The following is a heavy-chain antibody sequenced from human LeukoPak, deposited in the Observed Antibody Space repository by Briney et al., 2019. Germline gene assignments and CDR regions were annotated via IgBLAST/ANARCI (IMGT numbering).Heavy chain of an antibody. D-gene: IGHD3-9*01. CDR2: IIPIFGIA. CDR1: GGTFSSYA. J-gene: IGHJ4*02. V-gene: IGHV1-69*04. Sequence: SLKVSCKASGGTFSSYAISWERQAPGQWLESNGRIIPIFGIANYAQKFQGRVTITADKSTSTAYMELSSLRSEDTAVFFFFKQKTAYDMDPFDYWGQGTLVTVSS. CDR3: FKQKTAYDMDPFDY.